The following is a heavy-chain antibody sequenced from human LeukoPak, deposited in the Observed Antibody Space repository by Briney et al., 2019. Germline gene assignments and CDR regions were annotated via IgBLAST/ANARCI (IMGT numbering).Heavy chain of an antibody. Sequence: GGSLRLSCAASGFTFSSYAMSWVRQAPGKGLEWVSAISGSGGSTYYADSVKGRFTISRHNSKNTLYLQMNSLRAEDTAVYYCARSRGYSYGLFDYWGQGTLVTVSS. CDR2: ISGSGGST. CDR1: GFTFSSYA. D-gene: IGHD5-18*01. CDR3: ARSRGYSYGLFDY. J-gene: IGHJ4*02. V-gene: IGHV3-23*01.